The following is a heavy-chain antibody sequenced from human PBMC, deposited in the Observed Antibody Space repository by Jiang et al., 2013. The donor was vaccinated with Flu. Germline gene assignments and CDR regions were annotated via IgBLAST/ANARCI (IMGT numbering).Heavy chain of an antibody. J-gene: IGHJ6*02. D-gene: IGHD3-3*02. CDR2: IIPILGIA. Sequence: FSSYAISWVRQAPGQGLEWMGGIIPILGIANYAQKFQGRVTITADKSTSTAYMELSSLRSEDTAVYYCASSNPIFGMVSYYYYGMDVWGQGTTVTVSS. V-gene: IGHV1-69*10. CDR1: FSSYA. CDR3: ASSNPIFGMVSYYYYGMDV.